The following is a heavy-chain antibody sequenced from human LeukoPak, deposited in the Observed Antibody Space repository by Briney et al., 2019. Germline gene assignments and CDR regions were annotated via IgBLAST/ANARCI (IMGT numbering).Heavy chain of an antibody. CDR1: GFTFNNYN. CDR2: ISSSSSYI. J-gene: IGHJ4*02. V-gene: IGHV3-21*05. Sequence: GGSLRLSCAASGFTFNNYNMNWVRQAPGKGLEWVSYISSSSSYIYYADSVKGRFTISRDNAKNSLYLQMNSLRAEDTALYYCAKDLQDTAMVLDYWGQGTLVTVSS. CDR3: AKDLQDTAMVLDY. D-gene: IGHD5-18*01.